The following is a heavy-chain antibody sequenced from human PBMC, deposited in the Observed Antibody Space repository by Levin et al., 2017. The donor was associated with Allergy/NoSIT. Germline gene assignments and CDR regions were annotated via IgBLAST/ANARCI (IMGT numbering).Heavy chain of an antibody. J-gene: IGHJ3*02. Sequence: SETLSLTCTVSGGSISSSSYYWGWIRQPPGKGLEWIGSIYYSGSTYYNPSLKSRVTISVDTSKNQFSLKLSSVTAADTAVYYCSITMDAFDIWGQGTMVTVSS. CDR3: SITMDAFDI. D-gene: IGHD3-10*01. CDR2: IYYSGST. CDR1: GGSISSSSYY. V-gene: IGHV4-39*01.